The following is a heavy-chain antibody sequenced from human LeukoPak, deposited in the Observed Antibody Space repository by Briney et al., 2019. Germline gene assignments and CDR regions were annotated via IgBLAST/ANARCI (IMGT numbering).Heavy chain of an antibody. CDR1: GHTFTSYG. D-gene: IGHD6-13*01. CDR3: ASNFGYTGYYYYMDV. V-gene: IGHV1-18*01. CDR2: ISAYNGNT. Sequence: GASVKVSCKASGHTFTSYGISWVRQAPGQGLEWMGWISAYNGNTNYAQKLQGRVTMTTDTSTSTAYMELRSLRSDDTAVYYCASNFGYTGYYYYMDVWGKGTTVTVSS. J-gene: IGHJ6*03.